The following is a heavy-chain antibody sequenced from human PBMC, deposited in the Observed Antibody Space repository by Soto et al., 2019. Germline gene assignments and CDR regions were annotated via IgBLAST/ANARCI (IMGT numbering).Heavy chain of an antibody. J-gene: IGHJ6*02. D-gene: IGHD1-1*01. V-gene: IGHV3-23*01. CDR1: GFTFSMYA. CDR3: ATGTPHWDYYYGMDV. Sequence: GGSLRLSCAASGFTFSMYAMNWVRQAPGKGPEWVSHISVSGGTYYADSVKGRFTISRDNSKNTLYLQMNSLRAEDTAVYYCATGTPHWDYYYGMDVWGQGTTVTVSS. CDR2: ISVSGGT.